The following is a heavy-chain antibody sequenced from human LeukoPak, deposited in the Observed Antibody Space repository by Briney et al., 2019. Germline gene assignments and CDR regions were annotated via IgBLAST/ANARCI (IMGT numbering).Heavy chain of an antibody. CDR3: ARARGGGWYYFDY. D-gene: IGHD6-19*01. Sequence: SETLSLTCAVYGGSFSGYYWSWIRQPPGKGLEWIGEINHSGSTNYNPSLKSRVTISVDTSKNQFSLKLSSVTAADTAVYYCARARGGGWYYFDYWGQGTLVTVSS. V-gene: IGHV4-34*01. CDR1: GGSFSGYY. J-gene: IGHJ4*02. CDR2: INHSGST.